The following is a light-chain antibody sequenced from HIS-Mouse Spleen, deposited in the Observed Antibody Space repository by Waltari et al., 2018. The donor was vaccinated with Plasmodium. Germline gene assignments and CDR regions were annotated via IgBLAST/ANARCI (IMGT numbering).Light chain of an antibody. V-gene: IGLV3-10*01. J-gene: IGLJ3*02. CDR3: YSTDSSGNHRV. Sequence: SYELTQPPSVSVSPGQTARIPCSGDALPKHYAYWYQQKSGQAPVLVLYEDSKRPSGIPERFSGSSSGTMATLTISGAQVEDEADYYCYSTDSSGNHRVFGGGTKLTVL. CDR1: ALPKHY. CDR2: EDS.